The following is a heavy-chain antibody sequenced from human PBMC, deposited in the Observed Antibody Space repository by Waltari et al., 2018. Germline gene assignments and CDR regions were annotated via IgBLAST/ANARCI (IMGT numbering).Heavy chain of an antibody. CDR1: GGSFSGYY. V-gene: IGHV4-34*01. D-gene: IGHD2-2*01. Sequence: QVQLQQWGAGLLKPSETLSLTCAVYGGSFSGYYWSWIRQPPGKGLAWIGEINHSGSTNYNPSLKSRVTISVDTSKNQFSLKLSSVTAADTAVYYCARGLHSHSGGVVVPAARSGFDPWGQGTLVTVSS. CDR3: ARGLHSHSGGVVVPAARSGFDP. CDR2: INHSGST. J-gene: IGHJ5*02.